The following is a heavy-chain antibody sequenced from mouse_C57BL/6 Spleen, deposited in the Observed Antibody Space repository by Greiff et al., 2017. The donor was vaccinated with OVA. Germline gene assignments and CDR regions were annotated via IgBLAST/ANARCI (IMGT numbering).Heavy chain of an antibody. CDR2: IYPGDGDT. J-gene: IGHJ4*01. Sequence: VQLQQSGAELVKPGASVKISCKASGYAFSSYWMNWVKQRPGKGLEWIGQIYPGDGDTNYNGKFKGKATLTADKSSSTAYMQLSSLTSEDSAVYFCARAAYYDEPLYAMDYWGQGTSVTVSS. V-gene: IGHV1-80*01. CDR1: GYAFSSYW. D-gene: IGHD2-4*01. CDR3: ARAAYYDEPLYAMDY.